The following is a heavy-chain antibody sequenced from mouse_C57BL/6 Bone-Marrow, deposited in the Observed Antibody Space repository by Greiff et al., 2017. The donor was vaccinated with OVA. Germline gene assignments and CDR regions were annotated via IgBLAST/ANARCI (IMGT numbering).Heavy chain of an antibody. V-gene: IGHV1-26*01. CDR2: INPNNGGT. CDR1: GSTFTDYY. D-gene: IGHD1-1*01. Sequence: VQLQQSGPELVKPGASVKISCKASGSTFTDYYLNWVKQSHGKSLEWIGDINPNNGGTSYHQKFKGKATLTVDKSYSTAYMEHRSLTSDDSAVYYCARERGSSHWYFDVWGTGTTVTVSS. J-gene: IGHJ1*03. CDR3: ARERGSSHWYFDV.